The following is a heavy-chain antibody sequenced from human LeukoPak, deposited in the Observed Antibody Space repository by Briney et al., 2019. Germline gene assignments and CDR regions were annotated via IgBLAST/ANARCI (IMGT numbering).Heavy chain of an antibody. J-gene: IGHJ4*02. CDR2: ISDSGENT. D-gene: IGHD5-18*01. Sequence: GGSLRLSCAASGFTFSSYAMTWVRQAPGKGPEWVSAISDSGENTYYADSVKGRFAISSDNSKNTLWLQMHSLEAEDTAVYYCAEDLRSGFSYGSDRFRDYWGQGTLVTVSS. V-gene: IGHV3-23*01. CDR1: GFTFSSYA. CDR3: AEDLRSGFSYGSDRFRDY.